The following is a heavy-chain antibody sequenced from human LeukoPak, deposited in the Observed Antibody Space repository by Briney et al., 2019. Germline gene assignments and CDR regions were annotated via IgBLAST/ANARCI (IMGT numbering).Heavy chain of an antibody. CDR3: ARGDSSGYFYFDF. V-gene: IGHV3-21*01. J-gene: IGHJ4*02. Sequence: GGSLRLSCAASGFTFRSYSMNWVRQAPGKGLEWVSSTSSSSSYIYYADSVKGRFTISRDNAKNSLYLQMNSVRAEDTAVYYCARGDSSGYFYFDFWGQGILVTVSS. CDR1: GFTFRSYS. D-gene: IGHD3-22*01. CDR2: TSSSSSYI.